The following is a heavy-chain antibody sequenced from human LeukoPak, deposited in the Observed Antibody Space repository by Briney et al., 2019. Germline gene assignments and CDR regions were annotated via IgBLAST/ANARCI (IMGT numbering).Heavy chain of an antibody. D-gene: IGHD1-26*01. CDR1: GFTFSGYA. V-gene: IGHV3-30-3*02. J-gene: IGHJ4*02. CDR2: ISYDGSNK. Sequence: GGSLRLSCAASGFTFSGYAIHWVRQAPGKGLEWVALISYDGSNKYYADSVKGRFTISRDNSKNTLYLQMNSLRTEDTAVYYCAKSYSGSYYVIDYWGQGTLVTVSS. CDR3: AKSYSGSYYVIDY.